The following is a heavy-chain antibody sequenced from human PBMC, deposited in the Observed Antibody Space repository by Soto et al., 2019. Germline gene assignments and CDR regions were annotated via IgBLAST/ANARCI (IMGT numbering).Heavy chain of an antibody. Sequence: GGSLRLSCAASGFTFSSYAMHWVRQAPGKGLEWVAVISYDGSNKYYADSVKGRFTISRDNSKNTLYLQMNSLRAEDTAVYYCARGLTYYYDSSGYPGFDYWGQGTLVTVSS. D-gene: IGHD3-22*01. J-gene: IGHJ4*02. CDR1: GFTFSSYA. CDR3: ARGLTYYYDSSGYPGFDY. CDR2: ISYDGSNK. V-gene: IGHV3-30-3*01.